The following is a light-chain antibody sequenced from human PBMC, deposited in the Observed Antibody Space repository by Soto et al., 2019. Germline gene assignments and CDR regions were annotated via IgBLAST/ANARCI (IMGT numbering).Light chain of an antibody. CDR3: QQRSNWPWT. J-gene: IGKJ1*01. V-gene: IGKV3-11*01. Sequence: IVLTQSPYTVSVSQGERATLSCRASQSVSSYLAWYQQKPGQAPRLLIYDASNRATGIPARFSGSGSGADFTLTISSLEPEDFAVYYCQQRSNWPWTFGQGTKVDIK. CDR1: QSVSSY. CDR2: DAS.